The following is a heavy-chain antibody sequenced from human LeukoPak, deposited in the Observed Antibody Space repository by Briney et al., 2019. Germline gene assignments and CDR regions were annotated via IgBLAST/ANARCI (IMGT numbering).Heavy chain of an antibody. V-gene: IGHV4-34*01. CDR1: GGSFSGYY. CDR2: INHSGST. CDR3: ARHPAVVVAATNWFDP. J-gene: IGHJ5*02. Sequence: SETLSLTCAVYGGSFSGYYWSWIRQPPGKGLEWIGEINHSGSTNYNPSLKSRVTISVDTSKNQFSLKLSSVTAADTAVYYCARHPAVVVAATNWFDPWGQGTLVTVSS. D-gene: IGHD2-15*01.